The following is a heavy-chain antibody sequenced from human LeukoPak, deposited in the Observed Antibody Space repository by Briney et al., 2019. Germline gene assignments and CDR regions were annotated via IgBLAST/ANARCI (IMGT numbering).Heavy chain of an antibody. CDR3: EVVVAATPYACDI. J-gene: IGHJ3*02. Sequence: GGSLRLSCAASGFTFSSYGMHWVRQAPGKGLEWVAVISYDGSNKYYADSVKGRFTISRDNSKNTLYLQMNSLRADDTAVYYCEVVVAATPYACDIWGQGTMVTVSS. V-gene: IGHV3-30*03. CDR2: ISYDGSNK. D-gene: IGHD2-15*01. CDR1: GFTFSSYG.